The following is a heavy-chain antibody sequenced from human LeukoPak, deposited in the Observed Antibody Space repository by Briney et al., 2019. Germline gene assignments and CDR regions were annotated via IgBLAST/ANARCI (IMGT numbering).Heavy chain of an antibody. D-gene: IGHD3-22*01. CDR2: ISGSGGST. V-gene: IGHV3-23*01. CDR1: GFTFSSYA. J-gene: IGHJ3*02. CDR3: AKEDSSGYYFGSGAFDI. Sequence: GGSLRLSCAASGFTFSSYAMSWVRQAPGKGLEWVSAISGSGGSTYYADSVKGRFTISRDNSKNTLHLQMNSLRAEDTAVYYCAKEDSSGYYFGSGAFDIWGQGTMVTVSS.